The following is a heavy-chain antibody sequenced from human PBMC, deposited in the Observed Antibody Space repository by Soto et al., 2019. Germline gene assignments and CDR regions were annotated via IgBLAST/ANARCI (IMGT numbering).Heavy chain of an antibody. J-gene: IGHJ4*02. V-gene: IGHV3-7*05. Sequence: GGSLRLSCAASGFTFSSYWMSWVRQAPGKGLEWVANIKQDGSEKYYVDSVKGRFTISRDNAKNSLYLQMNSLRAEDTAVYYCARVGYSYGYDPYFDYWGQGTLVTVSS. CDR3: ARVGYSYGYDPYFDY. D-gene: IGHD5-18*01. CDR1: GFTFSSYW. CDR2: IKQDGSEK.